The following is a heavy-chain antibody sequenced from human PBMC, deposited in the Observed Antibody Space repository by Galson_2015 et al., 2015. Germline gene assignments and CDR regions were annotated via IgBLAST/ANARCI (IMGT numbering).Heavy chain of an antibody. CDR3: ARRINNYDS. J-gene: IGHJ4*02. Sequence: SLRLSCAGSGFDFGDFAVTWLRQAPGKGLEWVGFVRVSTFGATTEIAASVRGRFAISRNDPKSVAYLHMTSLRTEDTAVYYCARRINNYDSWGQGTRVIVSS. D-gene: IGHD2/OR15-2a*01. CDR1: GFDFGDFA. V-gene: IGHV3-49*03. CDR2: VRVSTFGATT.